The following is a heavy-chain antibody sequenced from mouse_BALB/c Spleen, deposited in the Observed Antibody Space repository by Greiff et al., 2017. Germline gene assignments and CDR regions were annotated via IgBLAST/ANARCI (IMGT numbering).Heavy chain of an antibody. V-gene: IGHV1S135*01. J-gene: IGHJ4*01. Sequence: EVKLVESGPELVKPGASVKVSCKASGYAFTSYNMYWVKQSHGKSLEWIGYIDPYNGGTSYNQKFKGKATLTVDKSSSTAYMHLNSLTSEDSAVYYCASYGYDAYYYAMDYWGQGTSVTVSS. D-gene: IGHD2-2*01. CDR1: GYAFTSYN. CDR2: IDPYNGGT. CDR3: ASYGYDAYYYAMDY.